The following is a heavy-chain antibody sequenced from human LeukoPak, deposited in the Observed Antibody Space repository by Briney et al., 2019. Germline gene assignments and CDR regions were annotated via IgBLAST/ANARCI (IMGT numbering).Heavy chain of an antibody. CDR2: INPSGGST. D-gene: IGHD3-9*01. V-gene: IGHV1-46*01. J-gene: IGHJ6*02. CDR1: GYTFTSYY. CDR3: ARDVRGYFDWSYGMDV. Sequence: ASVSVSCKASGYTFTSYYMHWVRQAPGQGREGRGIINPSGGSTSYTQKFQGRVTITRDTSTSTVYMELSSLRSEDTAVYYCARDVRGYFDWSYGMDVWGQGTTVTVSS.